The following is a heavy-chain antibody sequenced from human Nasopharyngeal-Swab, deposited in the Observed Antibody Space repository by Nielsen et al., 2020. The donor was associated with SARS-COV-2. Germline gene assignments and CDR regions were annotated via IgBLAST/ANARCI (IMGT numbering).Heavy chain of an antibody. V-gene: IGHV3-21*06. Sequence: GESLKISCAASGFTFSSFTMDWFRQAPGKGLEWVASISPSSSYIYYTDSVKGRFTLSRDNAKNSLYLQMNSLRADDTALYYCARDGPAAGNEFDSWGQGAQVSVSS. CDR3: ARDGPAAGNEFDS. CDR1: GFTFSSFT. D-gene: IGHD2-2*01. CDR2: ISPSSSYI. J-gene: IGHJ4*02.